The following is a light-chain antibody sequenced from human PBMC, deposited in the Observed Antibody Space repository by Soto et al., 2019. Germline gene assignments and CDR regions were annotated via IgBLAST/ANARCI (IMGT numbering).Light chain of an antibody. Sequence: SYELTQPPSVSVAPGQTARITCGGNNIGSKSVNWYQQKPGQAPVLVVYDDSDRPSGIPERFSGSNSGNTATLTISRVEAGDEADYYCQVWDSRSDHVVFGGGTKLTVL. CDR3: QVWDSRSDHVV. CDR1: NIGSKS. CDR2: DDS. V-gene: IGLV3-21*02. J-gene: IGLJ2*01.